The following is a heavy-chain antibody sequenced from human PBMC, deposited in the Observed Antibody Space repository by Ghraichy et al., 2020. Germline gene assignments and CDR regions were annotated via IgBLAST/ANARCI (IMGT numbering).Heavy chain of an antibody. CDR3: ARVLRYFDWLVFDY. V-gene: IGHV3-7*03. J-gene: IGHJ4*02. CDR2: IKQDGSEK. D-gene: IGHD3-9*01. Sequence: GGSLRLSCAASGFTFSSYWMSWVRQAPGKGLEWVANIKQDGSEKYYVDSVKGRFTISRDNAKNSLYLQMNSLRAEDTAVYYCARVLRYFDWLVFDYWGQGTLVTVSS. CDR1: GFTFSSYW.